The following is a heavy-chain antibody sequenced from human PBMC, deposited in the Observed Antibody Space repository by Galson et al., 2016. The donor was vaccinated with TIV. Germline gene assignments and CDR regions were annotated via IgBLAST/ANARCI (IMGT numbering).Heavy chain of an antibody. CDR1: GYSISSGYY. J-gene: IGHJ3*01. Sequence: SETLSLTCAVSGYSISSGYYWGWIRQPPGKGLEWIGTIYHDGSTYYSPSLKSRVTMSVDTSNNHFSLNLSSVTAAGTALYYCARTVGDDAFDFWGQGTLVSVSS. D-gene: IGHD3-16*01. V-gene: IGHV4-38-2*01. CDR2: IYHDGST. CDR3: ARTVGDDAFDF.